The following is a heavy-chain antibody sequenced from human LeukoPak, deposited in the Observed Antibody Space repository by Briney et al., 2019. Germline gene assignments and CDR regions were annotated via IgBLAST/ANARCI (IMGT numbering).Heavy chain of an antibody. CDR2: INQDGSRK. V-gene: IGHV3-7*05. D-gene: IGHD3-9*01. CDR1: GFNFRSDW. J-gene: IGHJ3*02. Sequence: PGGPLRLSYAASGFNFRSDWMNWVRQAPGKGLEWVANINQDGSRKNYLDFVKGRFTVARDNAKSSLYLQMSSLRAEDTAVYYCVRDPDILSGVAFDIWGQGTMVTVSS. CDR3: VRDPDILSGVAFDI.